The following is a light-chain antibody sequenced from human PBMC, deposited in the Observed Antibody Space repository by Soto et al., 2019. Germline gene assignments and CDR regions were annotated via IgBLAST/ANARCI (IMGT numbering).Light chain of an antibody. V-gene: IGKV3-20*01. J-gene: IGKJ1*01. Sequence: EIVLTQSPGTLSLSPGSRATLSCRASETVTGKYLAWYQQKAGQAPRLLIFAASDRATGIPDRFSGSGSGTDFTLTISRLEPEDFAVYFCQQYSSQHQTFGQGTKVDIK. CDR1: ETVTGKY. CDR3: QQYSSQHQT. CDR2: AAS.